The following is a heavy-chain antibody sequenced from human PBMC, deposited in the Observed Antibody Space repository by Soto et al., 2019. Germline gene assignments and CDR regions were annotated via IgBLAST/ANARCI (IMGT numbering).Heavy chain of an antibody. D-gene: IGHD5-12*01. J-gene: IGHJ4*02. V-gene: IGHV3-72*01. CDR1: GFTFSDHY. CDR2: TRNKANSYTT. CDR3: ASPGRGYYYDS. Sequence: PGGSLRLSCAASGFTFSDHYMDWVRQAPGKGLEWVGRTRNKANSYTTEYAASVKGRFTISRDDSKNSLYLQMNSLKTEDTAVYYCASPGRGYYYDSWGQGTLVTVSS.